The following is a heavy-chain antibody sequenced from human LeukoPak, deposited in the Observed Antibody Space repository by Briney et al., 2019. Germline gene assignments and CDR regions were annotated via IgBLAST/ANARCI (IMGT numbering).Heavy chain of an antibody. J-gene: IGHJ4*02. CDR1: GFTFSSYA. D-gene: IGHD3-22*01. CDR3: AKFKGHYYYDSSGYCDN. V-gene: IGHV3-23*01. Sequence: GGSLRLSCAASGFTFSSYAMSWVRQAPGKGLEWVSAISGSGGSTYYADSVKGRFTISRDNSKNTLYLQMNSLRAEDTAVFYCAKFKGHYYYDSSGYCDNWGQGTLVTVSS. CDR2: ISGSGGST.